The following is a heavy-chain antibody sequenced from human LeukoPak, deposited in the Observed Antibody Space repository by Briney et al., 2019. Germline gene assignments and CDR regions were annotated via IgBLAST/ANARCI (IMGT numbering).Heavy chain of an antibody. D-gene: IGHD2-15*01. CDR3: ARDPGYYYAMDV. CDR2: AYYRSKWHY. V-gene: IGHV6-1*01. J-gene: IGHJ6*02. Sequence: SQTLSLTCAISGDSVSSNTAAGNWVRQSPSRGLVWLGRAYYRSKWHYDYAPSVSSLIAINPDTSKNLFSLQLNSVTPEDTAVYYCARDPGYYYAMDVWGQGTTVTVSS. CDR1: GDSVSSNTAA.